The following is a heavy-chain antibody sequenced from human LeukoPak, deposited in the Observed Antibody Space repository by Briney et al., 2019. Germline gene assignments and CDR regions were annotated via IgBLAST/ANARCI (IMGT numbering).Heavy chain of an antibody. CDR1: GGSISSSNW. CDR3: AVIDSSGYRDY. CDR2: IYHSGST. J-gene: IGHJ4*02. D-gene: IGHD3-22*01. V-gene: IGHV4-4*02. Sequence: SSETLSLTCAVSGGSISSSNWWSWVRQPPGKGLEWIGEIYHSGSTNYNPSLKSRVTISVDKSRNQFSLKLSSVTAADTAVYYCAVIDSSGYRDYWGQGTLVTVSS.